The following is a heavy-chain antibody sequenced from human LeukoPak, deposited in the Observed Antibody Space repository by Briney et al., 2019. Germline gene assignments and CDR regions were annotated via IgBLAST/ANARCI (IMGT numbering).Heavy chain of an antibody. V-gene: IGHV1-18*01. CDR3: AREGGSYTTHEDFDY. Sequence: GASVKVSCKASGYTFTSYGISWVRQAPGQGLEWMGWISAYNGNTNYAQKFQGRVTMTRDTSISTAYMELSRLRSDDTAVYYCAREGGSYTTHEDFDYWGQGTLVTVSS. J-gene: IGHJ4*02. D-gene: IGHD1-26*01. CDR1: GYTFTSYG. CDR2: ISAYNGNT.